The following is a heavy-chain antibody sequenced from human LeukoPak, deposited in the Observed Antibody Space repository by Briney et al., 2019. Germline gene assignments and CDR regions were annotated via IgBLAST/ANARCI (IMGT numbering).Heavy chain of an antibody. Sequence: GGSLRLSCAASGFTFTTYSMNWVRQAPGKGLEWVSSISSSSHTYYADSVKGRFTISRDSAQNLLHLQMNSLRAEDTAVYYCARAYYGDCGHDYWGHGTLVTVFS. D-gene: IGHD4-17*01. CDR2: ISSSSHT. CDR3: ARAYYGDCGHDY. CDR1: GFTFTTYS. J-gene: IGHJ4*01. V-gene: IGHV3-21*01.